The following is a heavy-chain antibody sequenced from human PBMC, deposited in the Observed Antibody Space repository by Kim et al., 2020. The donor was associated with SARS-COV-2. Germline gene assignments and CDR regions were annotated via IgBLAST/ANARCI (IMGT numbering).Heavy chain of an antibody. J-gene: IGHJ4*02. D-gene: IGHD1-26*01. CDR2: IWYDGSEK. Sequence: GGSLRLSCAASGFTFRDYGMHWVRQAPGRGLEWVAVIWYDGSEKYYADTVKGRFTISRDNSKNTLYLQMNSLRAEDTAVYYCARDRSRPYYFDYWGQGNLVTVSS. CDR1: GFTFRDYG. V-gene: IGHV3-33*01. CDR3: ARDRSRPYYFDY.